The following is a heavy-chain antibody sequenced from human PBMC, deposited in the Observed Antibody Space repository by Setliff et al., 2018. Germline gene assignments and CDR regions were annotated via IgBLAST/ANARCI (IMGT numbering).Heavy chain of an antibody. D-gene: IGHD4-17*01. CDR1: GYTFTNYA. CDR2: INTGNANT. CDR3: ASLRAPPGDYGDYVDS. Sequence: ASVKVSCKASGYTFTNYAIHWVRQAPGQRPEWMGWINTGNANTKYSQKFQGRVTITRDASASTAYMELSSLRSEDTAVYYCASLRAPPGDYGDYVDSWGQGTLVTVSS. V-gene: IGHV1-3*04. J-gene: IGHJ4*02.